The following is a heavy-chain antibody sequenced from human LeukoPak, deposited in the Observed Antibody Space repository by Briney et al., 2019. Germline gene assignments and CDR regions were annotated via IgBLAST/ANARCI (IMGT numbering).Heavy chain of an antibody. CDR1: GGSISSYY. J-gene: IGHJ3*02. V-gene: IGHV4-59*01. CDR2: IYYSGST. D-gene: IGHD3-9*01. Sequence: PSETLSLTCTVSGGSISSYYWSWIRQPPGKGLEWIGYIYYSGSTNYNPSLKSRVTISVDTSKNQFSLGLSSVTAGDTAVYYCASRLRYFDGLAFDIWGQGTMVTVSS. CDR3: ASRLRYFDGLAFDI.